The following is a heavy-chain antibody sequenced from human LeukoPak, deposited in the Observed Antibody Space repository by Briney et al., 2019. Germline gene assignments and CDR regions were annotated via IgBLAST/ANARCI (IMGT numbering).Heavy chain of an antibody. J-gene: IGHJ4*02. Sequence: ASVKVSCKASGGTFSSYAISWVRQAPGQGLEWMGRIIPILGIANYAQKFQGRVTITADKSTSTAYMELSSLRSEDTAVYYCARGVYGPGPLTEFDYWGQGTLVTVSS. CDR3: ARGVYGPGPLTEFDY. CDR1: GGTFSSYA. V-gene: IGHV1-69*04. D-gene: IGHD3-9*01. CDR2: IIPILGIA.